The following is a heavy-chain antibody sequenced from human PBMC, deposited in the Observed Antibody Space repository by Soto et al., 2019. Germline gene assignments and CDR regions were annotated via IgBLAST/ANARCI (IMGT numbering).Heavy chain of an antibody. CDR2: ISAYNGNT. V-gene: IGHV1-18*04. Sequence: GASVKVSCKASGYTFTSYGISWVRQAPGQGLEWMGWISAYNGNTNYAQKLQGRVTMTTDTSTSTAYMELRSLRSDDTAVYYCARDLYYDSSGYYYHYWGQGTLVTVSS. CDR1: GYTFTSYG. J-gene: IGHJ4*02. D-gene: IGHD3-22*01. CDR3: ARDLYYDSSGYYYHY.